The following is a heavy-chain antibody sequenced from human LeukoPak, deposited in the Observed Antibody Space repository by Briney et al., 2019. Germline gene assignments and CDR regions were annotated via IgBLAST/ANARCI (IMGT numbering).Heavy chain of an antibody. J-gene: IGHJ4*02. V-gene: IGHV3-23*01. CDR1: GFTFSTNA. CDR3: AKRSVSSGFYYYFDY. CDR2: ISGSGGST. Sequence: PGGSLRLSCAASGFTFSTNAMSWVRQAPGKGPEWVSAISGSGGSTSYADSVKGRFTISRENSKNTLFLQINSLRAEDTAVYYCAKRSVSSGFYYYFDYWGQGTLVTVSS. D-gene: IGHD6-19*01.